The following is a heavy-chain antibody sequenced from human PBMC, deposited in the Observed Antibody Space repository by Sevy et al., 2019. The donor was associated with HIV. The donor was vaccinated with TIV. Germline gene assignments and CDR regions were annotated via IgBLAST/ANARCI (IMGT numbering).Heavy chain of an antibody. D-gene: IGHD3-16*01. J-gene: IGHJ5*02. CDR1: GGSISSVNW. CDR2: IYHSGST. V-gene: IGHV4-4*02. Sequence: SETLSLTCAVSGGSISSVNWWHWVRQPPGKGLEWIGEIYHSGSTNYNPSLKSRVTISVDNSKNPFSLNLYSVTAADTAVYYCARGGETPRGFDPWGQGSLVTVSS. CDR3: ARGGETPRGFDP.